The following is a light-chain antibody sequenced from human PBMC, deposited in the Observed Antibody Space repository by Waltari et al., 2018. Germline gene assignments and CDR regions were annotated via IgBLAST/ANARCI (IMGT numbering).Light chain of an antibody. CDR2: KAS. V-gene: IGKV1-5*03. CDR1: QSIRSW. Sequence: DIQMTQSPSTLSAPVGDRVTITCRASQSIRSWLAWYQQKPGKAPKLLISKASTLESGVPSRFSGSGSGTEFTLTISSLQPDDFAVYYCQQYNNWPRTFGQGTKVEIK. CDR3: QQYNNWPRT. J-gene: IGKJ1*01.